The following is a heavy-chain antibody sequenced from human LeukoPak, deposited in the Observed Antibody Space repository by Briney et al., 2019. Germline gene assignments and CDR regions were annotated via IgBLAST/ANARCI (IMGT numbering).Heavy chain of an antibody. J-gene: IGHJ5*02. Sequence: ASVKVSCKAAGYTFTGYYMFWVRQAPGQGLEWMGRINPNSGGTNYAQKFQGRVTMTRDTSISTAYMELSRLRSDDTAVYYCARGYCSSGSCYSVGNWFDPWGQGTLVTVSS. CDR1: GYTFTGYY. CDR2: INPNSGGT. CDR3: ARGYCSSGSCYSVGNWFDP. D-gene: IGHD2-15*01. V-gene: IGHV1-2*06.